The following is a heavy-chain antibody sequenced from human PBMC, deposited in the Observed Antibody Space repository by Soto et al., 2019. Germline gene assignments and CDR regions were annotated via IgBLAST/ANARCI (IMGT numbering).Heavy chain of an antibody. CDR2: ISSSSSTI. J-gene: IGHJ1*01. Sequence: GSLRLSCAASGFTFSRYGMNWVRQAPGKGLEWVAYISSSSSTIYYADSVKGRFTISRGNSKNTLYLQMNSLRAEDTAVYYCAKGVPGIAVAGTGYFQHWGQGTLVTVSS. V-gene: IGHV3-48*01. CDR3: AKGVPGIAVAGTGYFQH. D-gene: IGHD6-19*01. CDR1: GFTFSRYG.